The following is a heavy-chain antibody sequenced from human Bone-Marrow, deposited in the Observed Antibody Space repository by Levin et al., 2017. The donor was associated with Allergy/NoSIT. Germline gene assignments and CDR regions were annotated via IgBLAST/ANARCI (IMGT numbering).Heavy chain of an antibody. J-gene: IGHJ4*02. D-gene: IGHD4-17*01. CDR3: ASSDYGDYTPGY. Sequence: ASVKVSCKASGYTFIGYYMHWVRQAPGQGLEWMGQINPNSGGTNYAQKFQGRVTMTRDTSISTGYLELSRLRSDDTAVYYCASSDYGDYTPGYWGQGTLVTVSS. CDR1: GYTFIGYY. V-gene: IGHV1-2*06. CDR2: INPNSGGT.